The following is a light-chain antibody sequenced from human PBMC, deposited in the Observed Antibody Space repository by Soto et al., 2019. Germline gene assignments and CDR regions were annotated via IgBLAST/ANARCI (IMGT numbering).Light chain of an antibody. V-gene: IGKV1-5*03. CDR3: LQYDSYWT. CDR1: QSVGNW. CDR2: QAS. J-gene: IGKJ1*01. Sequence: DIPMTQSPSTLPASVGDRVIITCRASQSVGNWLAWYQQKPGKARNLLIYQASSLESGVPSRFRGSGSGTDLTLTIGSLQPDDFATYYCLQYDSYWTFGQGTKVDIK.